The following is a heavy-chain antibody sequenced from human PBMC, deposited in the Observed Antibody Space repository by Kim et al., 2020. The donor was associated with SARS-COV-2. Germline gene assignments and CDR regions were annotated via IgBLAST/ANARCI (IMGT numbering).Heavy chain of an antibody. CDR2: ISWNSGSI. V-gene: IGHV3-9*01. CDR1: GFTFDDYA. Sequence: GGSLRLSCAASGFTFDDYAMHWVRQAPGKGLEWVSGISWNSGSIGYADSVKGRFTISRDNAKNSLYLQMNSLRAEDTALYYCAKAHGARITMVRGPIFPNWFDPWGQGTLVTVSS. CDR3: AKAHGARITMVRGPIFPNWFDP. D-gene: IGHD3-10*01. J-gene: IGHJ5*02.